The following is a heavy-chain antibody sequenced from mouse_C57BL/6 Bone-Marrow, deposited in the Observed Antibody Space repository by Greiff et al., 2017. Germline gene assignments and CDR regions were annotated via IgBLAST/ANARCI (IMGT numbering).Heavy chain of an antibody. CDR2: IWSGGST. J-gene: IGHJ2*01. D-gene: IGHD1-1*01. CDR1: GFSLTSYG. CDR3: ARNAIRYYYGSSYKRKSYYFDY. Sequence: QVQLQQSGPGLVQPSQSLSITCTVSGFSLTSYGVHWVRQSPGKGLEWLGVIWSGGSTDYNAAFISRLSISKDNSKSQVFFKMNSLQADDTAIYYCARNAIRYYYGSSYKRKSYYFDYWGQGTTLTVSS. V-gene: IGHV2-2*01.